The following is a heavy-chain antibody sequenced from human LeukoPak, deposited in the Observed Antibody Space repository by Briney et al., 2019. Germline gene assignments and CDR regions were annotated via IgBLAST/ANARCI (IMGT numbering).Heavy chain of an antibody. Sequence: PGGSLRLSCAASGFTFNNYGIHWVRQAPGKGLEWVAFIRFDGSNRYYADSVKGRFTLSRDNSKNTLYLQMNSLRAEDTAVYYCAKASYSSGWYTRWGQGTLVTVSS. CDR3: AKASYSSGWYTR. CDR2: IRFDGSNR. J-gene: IGHJ4*02. D-gene: IGHD6-19*01. CDR1: GFTFNNYG. V-gene: IGHV3-30*02.